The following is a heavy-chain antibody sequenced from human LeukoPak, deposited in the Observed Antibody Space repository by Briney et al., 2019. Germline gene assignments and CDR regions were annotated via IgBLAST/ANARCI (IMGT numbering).Heavy chain of an antibody. CDR1: RGSISSYY. CDR2: IYYSGST. D-gene: IGHD4-17*01. V-gene: IGHV4-59*08. CDR3: ARLPTTTVTSRFDY. Sequence: SETLSLTCTVYRGSISSYYWNWIRQPPGKGLEWIGYIYYSGSTNYNPSLKSRVTISVDTSKNHFSLKLSAVTAADTAIYYCARLPTTTVTSRFDYWGQGTLVTVSS. J-gene: IGHJ4*02.